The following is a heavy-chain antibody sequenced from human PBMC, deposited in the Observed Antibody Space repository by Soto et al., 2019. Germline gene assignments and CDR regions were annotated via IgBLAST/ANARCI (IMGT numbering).Heavy chain of an antibody. CDR3: ARDLGELWPSVGGY. V-gene: IGHV3-33*01. Sequence: QVQLVESGGGVVQPGRSLRLSCAASGFTFNTYGMHWVRQAPGKGLEWVAVIYYDGRNKYYADSVKGRFTISRDNSKNTLNLQMNSLRVADTAVYYCARDLGELWPSVGGYWGQGTLVTVSS. CDR1: GFTFNTYG. J-gene: IGHJ4*02. D-gene: IGHD1-26*01. CDR2: IYYDGRNK.